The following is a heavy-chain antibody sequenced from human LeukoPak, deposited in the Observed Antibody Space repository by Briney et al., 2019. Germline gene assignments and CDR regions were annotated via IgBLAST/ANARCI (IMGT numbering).Heavy chain of an antibody. CDR1: GGSISTTAYY. Sequence: PSETLSLTCTVSGGSISTTAYYWGWIRQPPGRGLEWIGSIYYSGSTYYNPSLKSRVTISIDTSKNQFSLRLRSVTAADTAVYYCAREILYDSTGYYLWGQGTVVTVSS. J-gene: IGHJ4*02. CDR2: IYYSGST. V-gene: IGHV4-39*07. D-gene: IGHD3-22*01. CDR3: AREILYDSTGYYL.